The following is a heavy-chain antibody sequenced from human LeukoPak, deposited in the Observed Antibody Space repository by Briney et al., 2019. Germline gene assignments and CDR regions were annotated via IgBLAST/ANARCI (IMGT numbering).Heavy chain of an antibody. CDR2: IYYSGST. CDR1: GGSISGSSYY. CDR3: ARHSPIKINYYYYMDV. V-gene: IGHV4-39*01. Sequence: MPSETLSLTCTVSGGSISGSSYYWGWIRQPPGKGLEWIGSIYYSGSTYYNPSLKSRVTISVDTSKNQFSLKLSSVTAADTAVYYCARHSPIKINYYYYMDVRGKGTTVTVSS. J-gene: IGHJ6*03.